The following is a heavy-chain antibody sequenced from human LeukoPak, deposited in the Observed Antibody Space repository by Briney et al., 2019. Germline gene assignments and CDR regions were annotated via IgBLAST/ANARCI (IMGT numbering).Heavy chain of an antibody. Sequence: GGSLRLSCAASGFTFSSYWMSWVRQAPGKGLERVANIKQDGSEKYYVDSVKGRFTISRDNAKNSLYLQMNSLRAEDPAVYYCARAKGNWNALYYFDYWGQGTLVTVSS. J-gene: IGHJ4*02. CDR3: ARAKGNWNALYYFDY. V-gene: IGHV3-7*01. CDR2: IKQDGSEK. D-gene: IGHD1-20*01. CDR1: GFTFSSYW.